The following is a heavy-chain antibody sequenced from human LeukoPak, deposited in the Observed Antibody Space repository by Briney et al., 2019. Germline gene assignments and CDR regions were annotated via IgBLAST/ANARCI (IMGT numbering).Heavy chain of an antibody. V-gene: IGHV4-39*07. D-gene: IGHD2-8*01. J-gene: IGHJ4*02. CDR1: GGSISRSNYC. CDR3: ARGGVSYSDI. Sequence: ETLPLTCSVSGGSISRSNYCWGWIRQPPGKRPEWIGSICYGGSTHYNPSHKSRVTVSWDTSKNQFSLRLSSVTAADTAVYYCARGGVSYSDIWGQGTLVTVSS. CDR2: ICYGGST.